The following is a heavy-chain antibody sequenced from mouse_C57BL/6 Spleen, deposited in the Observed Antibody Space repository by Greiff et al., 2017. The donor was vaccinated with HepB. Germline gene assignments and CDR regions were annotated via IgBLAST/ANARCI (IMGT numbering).Heavy chain of an antibody. J-gene: IGHJ2*01. CDR2: INPGSGGT. Sequence: QVQLKQSGAELVRPGTSVKVSCKASGYAFTNYLIEWVKQRPGQGLEWIGVINPGSGGTNYNEKFKGKATLTADKSSSTAYMQLSSLTSEDSAVYFCARSKGVITTVPFDYWGQGTTLTVSS. CDR1: GYAFTNYL. CDR3: ARSKGVITTVPFDY. V-gene: IGHV1-54*01. D-gene: IGHD1-1*01.